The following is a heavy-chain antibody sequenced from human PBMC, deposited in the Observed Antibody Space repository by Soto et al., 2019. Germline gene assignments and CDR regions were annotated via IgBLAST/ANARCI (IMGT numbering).Heavy chain of an antibody. J-gene: IGHJ6*02. Sequence: SETLSLTCAVFGDSMDNHRWWSWVRQSPGKGLEWIGEVTRSGSTNYNPSLKSRVTISIDTSNKHLSLHLTSVTAADTAMYYCERLGGYCSGTSCHGYYAMDVWGQGTTVTVSS. D-gene: IGHD2-2*01. CDR2: VTRSGST. CDR1: GDSMDNHRW. V-gene: IGHV4-4*02. CDR3: ERLGGYCSGTSCHGYYAMDV.